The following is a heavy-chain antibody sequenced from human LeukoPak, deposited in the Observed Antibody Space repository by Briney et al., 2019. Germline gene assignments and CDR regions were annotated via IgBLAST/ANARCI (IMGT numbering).Heavy chain of an antibody. D-gene: IGHD5-24*01. CDR2: IYTSGST. J-gene: IGHJ4*02. V-gene: IGHV4-4*07. CDR1: GGSISSYY. CDR3: ARGGWLQFHNMPFDY. Sequence: PSETLSLTCTVSGGSISSYYWSWIRQPAGKGLEWIGRIYTSGSTNYNPSLKSRVTMLVDTSKNQFSLKLSSVTAADTAVYYCARGGWLQFHNMPFDYWGQGTQVTVSS.